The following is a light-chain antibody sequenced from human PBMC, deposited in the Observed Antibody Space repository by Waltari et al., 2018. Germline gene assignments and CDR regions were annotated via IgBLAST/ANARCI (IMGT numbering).Light chain of an antibody. V-gene: IGKV1-5*03. CDR1: QTINNY. CDR2: KAF. J-gene: IGKJ1*01. Sequence: DIKMTQSPSTLSASVGDRVTITCRASQTINNYLAWYQQKPGKAPKLLIYKAFSLESGVPSRCRGSGSGTEFTLAISSLQPDDFATYYCQVYNTYSWTFGQGTKVDIK. CDR3: QVYNTYSWT.